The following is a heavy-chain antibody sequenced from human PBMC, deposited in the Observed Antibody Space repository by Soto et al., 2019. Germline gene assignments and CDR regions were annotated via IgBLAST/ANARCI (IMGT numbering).Heavy chain of an antibody. D-gene: IGHD3-3*01. J-gene: IGHJ6*02. CDR1: GGTFSSYA. V-gene: IGHV1-69*13. Sequence: SVKVSCKASGGTFSSYAISWVRQAPGQGLEWMGGIIPIFGTANYAQKFQGRVTITADESTSTAYMELSSLRSEDTAVYYCARASITIFGVVTSYYYYGMDVWGQGTTVTVSS. CDR2: IIPIFGTA. CDR3: ARASITIFGVVTSYYYYGMDV.